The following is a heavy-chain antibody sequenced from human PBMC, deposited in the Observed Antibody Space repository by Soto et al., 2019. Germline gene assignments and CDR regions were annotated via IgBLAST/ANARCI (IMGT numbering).Heavy chain of an antibody. CDR1: GGSFSGYY. J-gene: IGHJ4*02. V-gene: IGHV4-34*01. D-gene: IGHD3-10*01. CDR2: INHSGST. Sequence: QVQLQQWGAGLLKPSETLSLTCAVYGGSFSGYYWSWIRQPPGKGLEWIGEINHSGSTNYNPSLKSRVPISVDTSKNQFPLKLRSVTAADPAVYYCARGRAMVRGVSDYWGQGTLVTVSS. CDR3: ARGRAMVRGVSDY.